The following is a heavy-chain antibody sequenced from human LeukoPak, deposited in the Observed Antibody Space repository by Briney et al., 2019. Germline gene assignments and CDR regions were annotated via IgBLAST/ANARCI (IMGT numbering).Heavy chain of an antibody. CDR2: INHSGST. D-gene: IGHD2-2*01. CDR1: GGSFSGYY. CDR3: ARLIAVVPAASNWFDP. J-gene: IGHJ5*02. V-gene: IGHV4-34*01. Sequence: TSETLSLTCAVYGGSFSGYYWSWIRQPPGEGLEWIGEINHSGSTNYNPSLKSRVTISVDTSKNQFSLKLSSVTAADTAVYYCARLIAVVPAASNWFDPWGQGTLVTVSS.